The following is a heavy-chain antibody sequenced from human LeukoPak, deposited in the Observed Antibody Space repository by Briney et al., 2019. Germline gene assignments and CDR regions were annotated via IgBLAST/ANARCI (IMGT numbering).Heavy chain of an antibody. J-gene: IGHJ4*02. CDR1: GYTFTSYD. CDR2: MNPNSGNT. V-gene: IGHV1-8*01. CDR3: ARARYYYDSSGYYSPGIDY. Sequence: ASVKVSCKASGYTFTSYDINWVRQATGQGLEWMGWMNPNSGNTGYAQKFQGRVTMTRNTSISTAYMELSSLRSEDTAVYYCARARYYYDSSGYYSPGIDYWGQGTLVTVSS. D-gene: IGHD3-22*01.